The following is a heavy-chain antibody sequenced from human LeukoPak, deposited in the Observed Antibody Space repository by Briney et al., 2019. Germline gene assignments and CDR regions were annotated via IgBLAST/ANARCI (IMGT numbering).Heavy chain of an antibody. CDR2: FDPEDGET. V-gene: IGHV1-24*01. J-gene: IGHJ5*02. D-gene: IGHD3-16*01. CDR3: TPTFPQNFNWFDP. Sequence: ASVKVSCKVSGYTLTELSMHWVRQAPGKGLEWMGGFDPEDGETIYAQKFQGRVTMTEDTSTDTAYMELSSLRSEGTAVYYCTPTFPQNFNWFDPWGQGTLVTVSS. CDR1: GYTLTELS.